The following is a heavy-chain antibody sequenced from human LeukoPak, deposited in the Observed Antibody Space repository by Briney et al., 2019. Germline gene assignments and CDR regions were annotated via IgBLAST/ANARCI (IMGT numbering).Heavy chain of an antibody. J-gene: IGHJ4*02. CDR3: AKHFGSGTYYNYLDY. D-gene: IGHD3-10*01. V-gene: IGHV3-23*01. CDR2: ISTSGGST. Sequence: GGSLRLSCAASGFTFSSYAMSWVRQAPGKGLEWVSAISTSGGSTYYADSVKGRFTISRDNSKNTQSLQLNSLRAEDTAVYYCAKHFGSGTYYNYLDYWGQGTLVTVSS. CDR1: GFTFSSYA.